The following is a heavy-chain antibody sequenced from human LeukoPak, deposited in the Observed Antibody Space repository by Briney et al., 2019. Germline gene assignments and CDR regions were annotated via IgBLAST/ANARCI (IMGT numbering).Heavy chain of an antibody. V-gene: IGHV4-38-2*02. CDR3: ARKGYSYGPFDY. Sequence: SETLSLTCTVSGYSISNGYHWGWIRQPPGKGLEWIGGIHHSGSTYYNPSLKSRVTISVDTSKNQFSLKLSSVTAADTAVYYCARKGYSYGPFDYWGQGTLVTVSS. J-gene: IGHJ4*02. D-gene: IGHD5-18*01. CDR2: IHHSGST. CDR1: GYSISNGYH.